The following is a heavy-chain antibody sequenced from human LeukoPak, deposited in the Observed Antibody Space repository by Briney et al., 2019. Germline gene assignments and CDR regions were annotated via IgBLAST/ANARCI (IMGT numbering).Heavy chain of an antibody. D-gene: IGHD3-10*01. CDR2: IYPGDSDT. CDR3: ARLYYGSGSYRNYYYYGMDV. J-gene: IGHJ6*02. V-gene: IGHV5-51*01. Sequence: GESLKISCKGSGYSFTSYWIGWVRQMPGKGLEWMGIIYPGDSDTRYSPSFQGQVTISADKSISTAYLQWSSLKASDTAMYYCARLYYGSGSYRNYYYYGMDVWGQGTTVTVSS. CDR1: GYSFTSYW.